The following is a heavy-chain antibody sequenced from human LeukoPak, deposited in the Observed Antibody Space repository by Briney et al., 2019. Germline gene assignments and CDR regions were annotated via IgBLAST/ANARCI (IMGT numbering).Heavy chain of an antibody. CDR1: GASISSGSYY. J-gene: IGHJ6*03. Sequence: PSETLSLTCTVSGASISSGSYYWHWVRQPAGKGLEWIGRIYTSGSTNYNPSLKSRLTISLDTSKNQFSLKLSSVTAADTAVYYCASRTPDDYYYYMDVWGKGTTVTVSS. D-gene: IGHD1-14*01. CDR3: ASRTPDDYYYYMDV. V-gene: IGHV4-61*02. CDR2: IYTSGST.